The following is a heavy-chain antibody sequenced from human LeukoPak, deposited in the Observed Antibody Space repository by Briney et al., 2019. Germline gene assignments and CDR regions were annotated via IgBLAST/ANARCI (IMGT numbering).Heavy chain of an antibody. CDR1: GGTFSSYA. J-gene: IGHJ5*02. Sequence: SVKVSCKASGGTFSSYAISWVRQAPGQGLEWMGGIIPIFGTANYAQKFQGRVTMTRDMSTSTVYMELSSLRSEDTAVYYCARGEGDILTGYYDWFDPWGQGTLVTVSS. CDR3: ARGEGDILTGYYDWFDP. D-gene: IGHD3-9*01. CDR2: IIPIFGTA. V-gene: IGHV1-69*05.